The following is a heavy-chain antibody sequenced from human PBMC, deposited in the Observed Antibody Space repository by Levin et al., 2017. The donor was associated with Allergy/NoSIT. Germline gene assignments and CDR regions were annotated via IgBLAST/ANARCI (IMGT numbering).Heavy chain of an antibody. V-gene: IGHV4-61*01. D-gene: IGHD1-26*01. Sequence: PSETLSLTCTVSGGSVSSGSYYWSWIRQPPGMGLEWIGYIYYSGSTNYNPSLKSRVTISVDTSKNQFSLKLSSVTAADTAVYYCARDSSQRIVGATGFDYWGQGTLVTVSS. J-gene: IGHJ4*02. CDR2: IYYSGST. CDR3: ARDSSQRIVGATGFDY. CDR1: GGSVSSGSYY.